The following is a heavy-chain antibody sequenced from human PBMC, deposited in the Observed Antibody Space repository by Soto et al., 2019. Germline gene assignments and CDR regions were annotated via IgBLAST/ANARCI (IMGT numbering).Heavy chain of an antibody. CDR3: ARDGRGAWGTTMVRGVISSYYYMDV. CDR2: IYSGGST. D-gene: IGHD3-10*01. Sequence: GGSLRLSCAASGFTVSSNYMSWVRQAPGKGLEWVSVIYSGGSTYYADSVKGRFTISRHNSKNTLYLQMNSLRAEDTAVYYCARDGRGAWGTTMVRGVISSYYYMDVWGKGTTVTVSS. J-gene: IGHJ6*03. CDR1: GFTVSSNY. V-gene: IGHV3-53*04.